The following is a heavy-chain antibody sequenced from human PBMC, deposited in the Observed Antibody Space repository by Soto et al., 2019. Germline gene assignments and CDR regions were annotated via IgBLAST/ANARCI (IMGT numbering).Heavy chain of an antibody. CDR3: AKDLKTGDPLGFDY. Sequence: GGSLRLSCAASGFTFDDYAMHWVRQAPGKGLEWVSGISWNSGSIGYADSVKGRFTISRDNAKNSLYLQMNSLRAEDTALYYCAKDLKTGDPLGFDYWGQGTLVTVSS. D-gene: IGHD7-27*01. CDR2: ISWNSGSI. J-gene: IGHJ4*02. CDR1: GFTFDDYA. V-gene: IGHV3-9*01.